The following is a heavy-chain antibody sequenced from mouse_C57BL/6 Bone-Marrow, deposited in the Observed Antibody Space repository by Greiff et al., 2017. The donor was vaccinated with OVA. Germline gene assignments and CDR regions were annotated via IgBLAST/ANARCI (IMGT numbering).Heavy chain of an antibody. CDR3: ARSRYSNYVDY. CDR2: IYPRSGNT. D-gene: IGHD2-5*01. J-gene: IGHJ2*01. CDR1: CYTFTSYG. V-gene: IGHV1-81*01. Sequence: QVQLQQSGAELARPGASVKLSCKASCYTFTSYGISWVKQRTGQGLEWIGEIYPRSGNTYYNEKFKGKATLTADKSSSTAYMELRSLTSEDSAVYFCARSRYSNYVDYWGQGTTLTVSS.